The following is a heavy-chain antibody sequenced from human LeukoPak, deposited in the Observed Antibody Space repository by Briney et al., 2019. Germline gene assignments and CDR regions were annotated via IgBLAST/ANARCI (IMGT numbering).Heavy chain of an antibody. CDR2: ISAYNGNT. J-gene: IGHJ4*02. D-gene: IGHD3-22*01. CDR1: GYTFTSYG. Sequence: GASVKVSCKASGYTFTSYGISWVRQAPGQGLEWMGWISAYNGNTNYAQKLQGRVTMTTDTSTSTTYMEMRSLRSDDTAVYYCARGNFYDSSGYAYSFDYWGQGILVTVSS. V-gene: IGHV1-18*01. CDR3: ARGNFYDSSGYAYSFDY.